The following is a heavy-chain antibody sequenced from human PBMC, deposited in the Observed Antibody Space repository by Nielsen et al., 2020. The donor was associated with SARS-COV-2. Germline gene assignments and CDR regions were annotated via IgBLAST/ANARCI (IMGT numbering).Heavy chain of an antibody. V-gene: IGHV3-11*05. J-gene: IGHJ6*02. D-gene: IGHD4-11*01. CDR3: ARGDYSYYYYGMDV. Sequence: GESLKISCAASGFTFSDYYMSWIRQAPGKGLEWVSYISSSSSYTNYADSVKGRFTISRDNAKNSLYLQMNSLRAEDTAVYYCARGDYSYYYYGMDVWGQGTTVTVSS. CDR2: ISSSSSYT. CDR1: GFTFSDYY.